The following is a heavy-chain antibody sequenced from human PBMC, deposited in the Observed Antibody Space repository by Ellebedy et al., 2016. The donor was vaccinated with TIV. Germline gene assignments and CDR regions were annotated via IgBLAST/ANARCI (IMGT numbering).Heavy chain of an antibody. V-gene: IGHV3-23*01. CDR2: IVGSGA. J-gene: IGHJ4*02. D-gene: IGHD3-16*01. CDR3: VRDGSYDYGDY. Sequence: GESLKISCAASGFTFSPYAMAWVRQAPGKGLEWVSGIVGSGAEKYADSVKGRFTISRDNPKNTVYLQMNSLRVEDTAVYYCVRDGSYDYGDYWGQGTVVTVSS. CDR1: GFTFSPYA.